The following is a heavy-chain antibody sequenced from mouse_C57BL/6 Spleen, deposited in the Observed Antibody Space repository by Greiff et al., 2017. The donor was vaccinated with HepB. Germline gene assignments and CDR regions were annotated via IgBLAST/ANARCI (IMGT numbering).Heavy chain of an antibody. CDR2: IDPSDSYT. D-gene: IGHD2-1*01. J-gene: IGHJ2*01. CDR1: GYTFTSYW. CDR3: AYGNYGFDY. V-gene: IGHV1-50*01. Sequence: QVQLQQPGAELVKPGASVKLSCKASGYTFTSYWMQWVKQRPGQGLEWIGEIDPSDSYTNYNQKFKGKATLTVDTSSSTAYMQLSSLTSEDSAVYYCAYGNYGFDYWGQGTTLTVSS.